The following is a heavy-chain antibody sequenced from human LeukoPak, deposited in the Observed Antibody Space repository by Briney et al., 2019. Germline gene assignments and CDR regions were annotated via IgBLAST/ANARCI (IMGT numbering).Heavy chain of an antibody. D-gene: IGHD6-13*01. Sequence: ASVKVSCKASGYTFTSYDINWVRQATGQGLEWMGWMNPNSGNTGYAQKFQGRVTITRNTSISTAYMELSSLRSEDTAVYYCARTHGRAAAVWGYFDYWGQGTLVTVSS. V-gene: IGHV1-8*03. CDR1: GYTFTSYD. CDR2: MNPNSGNT. CDR3: ARTHGRAAAVWGYFDY. J-gene: IGHJ4*02.